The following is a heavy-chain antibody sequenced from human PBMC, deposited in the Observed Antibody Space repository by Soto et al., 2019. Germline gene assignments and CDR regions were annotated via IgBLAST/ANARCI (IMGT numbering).Heavy chain of an antibody. Sequence: SETLSLTCTVSGGSISSYYWSWIRQPPGKGLEWIGYIYYSGSTNYNPSLKSRVTISVDTSKNQFPLKLSSVTAADTAVYYCARDGTAMVPSYGMDVWGQGTTVTVSS. CDR3: ARDGTAMVPSYGMDV. J-gene: IGHJ6*02. CDR1: GGSISSYY. D-gene: IGHD5-18*01. V-gene: IGHV4-59*01. CDR2: IYYSGST.